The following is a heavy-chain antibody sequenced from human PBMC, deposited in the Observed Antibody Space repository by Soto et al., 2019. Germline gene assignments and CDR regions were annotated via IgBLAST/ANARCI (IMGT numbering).Heavy chain of an antibody. CDR3: ARENTTDYGGNQDYYGMDV. J-gene: IGHJ6*02. CDR2: IYYSGST. CDR1: GGSISSYY. Sequence: PSETLSLTCTVSGGSISSYYWSWIRQPPGKGLEWIGYIYYSGSTNYNPSLKSRVTISVDTSKNQFSLKLSSVTAADTAVYYCARENTTDYGGNQDYYGMDVWGQGTTVTVSS. V-gene: IGHV4-59*01. D-gene: IGHD4-17*01.